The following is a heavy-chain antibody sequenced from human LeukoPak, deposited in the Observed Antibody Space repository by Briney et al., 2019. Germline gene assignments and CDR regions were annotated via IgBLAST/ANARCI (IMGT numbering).Heavy chain of an antibody. CDR3: ARGWTLKTPLGRVAGTSSRRGRYFDY. J-gene: IGHJ4*01. V-gene: IGHV4-34*01. CDR2: INHSGIT. D-gene: IGHD6-19*01. CDR1: GGSFSDYY. Sequence: SETVSLTCAVYGGSFSDYYWSWVRQPPGKGLEYIGEINHSGITNYNPSLMSRVTISVDTSKNQFSLKLSSVTAADTAMYYCARGWTLKTPLGRVAGTSSRRGRYFDYWGQGTLVTVSS.